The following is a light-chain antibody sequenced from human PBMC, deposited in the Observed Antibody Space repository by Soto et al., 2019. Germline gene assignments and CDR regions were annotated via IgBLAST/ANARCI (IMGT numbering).Light chain of an antibody. Sequence: QSVLTQPASVSGSPGQSITISCAGTSSDVGAYSSVSWYQQQPGRAPKLMIYDVTHRPSGVSNRFSGSKSGNTASLTISGLQAEDEGDYYCSSYASGSTLVFGGGTKVTVL. J-gene: IGLJ2*01. V-gene: IGLV2-14*03. CDR1: SSDVGAYSS. CDR2: DVT. CDR3: SSYASGSTLV.